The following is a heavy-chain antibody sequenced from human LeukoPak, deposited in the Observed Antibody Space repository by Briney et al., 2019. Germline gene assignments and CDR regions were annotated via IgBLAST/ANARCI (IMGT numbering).Heavy chain of an antibody. CDR1: GGSISSYY. V-gene: IGHV4-59*01. Sequence: PSETLSLTCTVSGGSISSYYWSWIRQPPGKGLEWIGYIYYSGSTNYNPSLKSRVTLSVDTSKNQFSLKLSSVTAADTAVYYCASLRDGYNEFDYWGQGTLVTVSS. CDR3: ASLRDGYNEFDY. D-gene: IGHD5-24*01. J-gene: IGHJ4*02. CDR2: IYYSGST.